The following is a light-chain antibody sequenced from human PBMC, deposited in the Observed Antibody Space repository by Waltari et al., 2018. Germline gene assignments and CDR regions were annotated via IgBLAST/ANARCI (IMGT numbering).Light chain of an antibody. CDR3: ASFAGSNTL. V-gene: IGLV2-8*01. J-gene: IGLJ2*01. Sequence: QSALTQPPSASGSPGQSVTISCTGTSPDIGVYNYVSWYQQPPGKAPKLLIYEVTQRPSGVPDRFSGSKSGITASLTVFGLQTEDEADYYCASFAGSNTLFGGGTKLTVL. CDR1: SPDIGVYNY. CDR2: EVT.